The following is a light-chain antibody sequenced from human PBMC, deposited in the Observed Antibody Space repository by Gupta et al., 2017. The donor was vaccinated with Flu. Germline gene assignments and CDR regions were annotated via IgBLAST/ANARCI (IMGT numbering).Light chain of an antibody. CDR1: NSDIGTYTY. V-gene: IGLV2-14*01. CDR3: CSYTAIITLV. J-gene: IGLJ2*01. Sequence: QSALTKPASVSGSPGQSITISCIGPNSDIGTYTYVSWYQHHPGNAPKLMIYEVSNRPSGVSIRFSGSRSGNTASLTISGFQSGGGSDCYSCSYTAIITLVFGGGTKLTVL. CDR2: EVS.